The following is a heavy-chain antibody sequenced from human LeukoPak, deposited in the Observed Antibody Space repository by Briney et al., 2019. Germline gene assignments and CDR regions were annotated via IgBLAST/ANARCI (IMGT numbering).Heavy chain of an antibody. Sequence: GASVKVSCKASGYTFTGYYIHWVRQAPGQGLEWMGWINPNSGGTNYAQNSQGRVTMTRDTSISTAYMELSRLRSDDTAVYYCARVISGSLYYWGQGTLVTVSS. CDR3: ARVISGSLYY. V-gene: IGHV1-2*02. D-gene: IGHD1-26*01. CDR2: INPNSGGT. J-gene: IGHJ4*02. CDR1: GYTFTGYY.